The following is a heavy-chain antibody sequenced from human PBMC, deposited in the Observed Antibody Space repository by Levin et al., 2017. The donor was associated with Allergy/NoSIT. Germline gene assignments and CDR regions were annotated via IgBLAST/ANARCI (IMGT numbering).Heavy chain of an antibody. CDR3: AKELYSSGPGGYDAFDI. CDR2: ISGSGGST. V-gene: IGHV3-23*01. D-gene: IGHD6-19*01. CDR1: GFTFSSYA. Sequence: GESLKISCAASGFTFSSYAMSWVRQAPGKGLEWVSAISGSGGSTYYADSVKGRFTISRDNSKNTLYLQMNSLRAEDTAVYYCAKELYSSGPGGYDAFDIWGQGTMVTVSS. J-gene: IGHJ3*02.